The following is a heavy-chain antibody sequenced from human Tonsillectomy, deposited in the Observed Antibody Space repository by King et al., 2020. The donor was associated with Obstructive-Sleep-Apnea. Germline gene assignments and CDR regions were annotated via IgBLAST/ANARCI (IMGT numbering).Heavy chain of an antibody. V-gene: IGHV3-30*04. D-gene: IGHD1-1*01. Sequence: VQLVESEGGVVQPGRSLRLSCAASGFPFSSYTMHWVRQAPGKGLEWVAVISFDGSNKYSADSVKGRFTISRDNSKNTLYLQMNSLRAEDTAVYYCARDASITSPHWYFDLWGRGTLVTVSS. CDR3: ARDASITSPHWYFDL. CDR1: GFPFSSYT. J-gene: IGHJ2*01. CDR2: ISFDGSNK.